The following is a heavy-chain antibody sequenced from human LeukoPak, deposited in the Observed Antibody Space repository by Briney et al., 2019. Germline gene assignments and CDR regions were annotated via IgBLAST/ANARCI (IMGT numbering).Heavy chain of an antibody. CDR1: GGSFSGYY. Sequence: SETLSLTCAVYGGSFSGYYWSWIRQPPGKGLEWIGEINHSGSTNYNPSLKSRVTILVDTSKNQFSLKLSSVTAADTAVYYCARGRGYCSGGSCYYNWFDPWGQGTLVTVSS. V-gene: IGHV4-34*01. D-gene: IGHD2-15*01. J-gene: IGHJ5*02. CDR2: INHSGST. CDR3: ARGRGYCSGGSCYYNWFDP.